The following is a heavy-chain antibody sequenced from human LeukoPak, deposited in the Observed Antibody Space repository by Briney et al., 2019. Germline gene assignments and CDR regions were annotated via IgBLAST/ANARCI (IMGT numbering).Heavy chain of an antibody. CDR2: MNPNSGNT. D-gene: IGHD5-24*01. CDR3: ARVRDGYNDAFDI. V-gene: IGHV1-8*01. CDR1: GYTFTSYD. J-gene: IGHJ3*02. Sequence: ASVKVSCKVSGYTFTSYDINWVRQATGQGLEWMGWMNPNSGNTGYAQKFQGRVTMTRDMSTSTVYMELSSLRSEDTAVYYCARVRDGYNDAFDIWGQGTMVTVSS.